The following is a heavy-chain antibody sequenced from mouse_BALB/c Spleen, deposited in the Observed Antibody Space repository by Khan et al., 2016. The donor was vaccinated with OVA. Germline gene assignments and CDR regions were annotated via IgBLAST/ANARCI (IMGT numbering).Heavy chain of an antibody. V-gene: IGHV14-3*02. CDR1: GFNIKDTY. D-gene: IGHD2-14*01. Sequence: VQLQQSGAELVKPGASVKLSCTASGFNIKDTYMHWVKQRPEQGLEWIGRIDPANGNTKYDPKFQGKATITADTSSNTAYLQLSSLTSEDTAVYYCARKDYRYDDYFDYWGQGTTLTVSS. CDR2: IDPANGNT. J-gene: IGHJ2*01. CDR3: ARKDYRYDDYFDY.